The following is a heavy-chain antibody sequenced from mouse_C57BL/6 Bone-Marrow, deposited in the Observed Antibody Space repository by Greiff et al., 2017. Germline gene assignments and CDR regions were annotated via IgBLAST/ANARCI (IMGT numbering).Heavy chain of an antibody. D-gene: IGHD1-3*01. CDR3: ARLEYKDAMDY. J-gene: IGHJ4*01. CDR2: IYPGDGDT. CDR1: GYAFSSSW. Sequence: VQLQQSGPELVKPGASVKISCKASGYAFSSSWMNWVKQRPGKGLEWIGRIYPGDGDTNYNGEFKGKATLTADKSSSTAYMQLSSLTSEDSAVYFCARLEYKDAMDYWGQGTSVTVSS. V-gene: IGHV1-82*01.